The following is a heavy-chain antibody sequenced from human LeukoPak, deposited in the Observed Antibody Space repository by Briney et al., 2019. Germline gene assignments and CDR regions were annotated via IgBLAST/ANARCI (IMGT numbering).Heavy chain of an antibody. V-gene: IGHV3-23*01. CDR1: GFTFSSYG. CDR3: ATHGPAHYYMDV. J-gene: IGHJ6*03. D-gene: IGHD3/OR15-3a*01. Sequence: PGGSLRLSCAASGFTFSSYGMSWVRQAPGKGLEWVSYISGSGSGTYYADSVKGRFTISIDNTKNTLHLQMNSLRAEETAVYYCATHGPAHYYMDVRGKGTTVTISS. CDR2: ISGSGSGT.